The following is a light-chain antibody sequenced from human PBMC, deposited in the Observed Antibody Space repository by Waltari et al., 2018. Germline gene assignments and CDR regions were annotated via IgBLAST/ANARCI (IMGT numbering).Light chain of an antibody. CDR3: QQSYSPPQNT. Sequence: DIQMTQSPSSLSASEGDRVTITCRASQTINKFLNWYQHKPGKAPKLLIYGASSLYSGVPSRFSGSGSGTDFSLTINGLQPEDSATYYCQQSYSPPQNTFGQGTQVEI. V-gene: IGKV1-39*01. J-gene: IGKJ5*01. CDR1: QTINKF. CDR2: GAS.